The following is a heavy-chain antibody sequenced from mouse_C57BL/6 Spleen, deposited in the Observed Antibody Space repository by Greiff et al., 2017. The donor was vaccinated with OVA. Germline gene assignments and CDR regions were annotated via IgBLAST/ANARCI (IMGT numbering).Heavy chain of an antibody. CDR3: ARNEEGKGNYDYYAMDY. D-gene: IGHD2-1*01. Sequence: VQLVESGPGLVAPSQSLSITCTVSGFSLTSYAISWVRQPPGKGLEWLGVIWTGGGTNYNSALKSRLSISKDNSKSQVFLKMNSLQTDDTARYYCARNEEGKGNYDYYAMDYWGQGTSVTVSS. CDR2: IWTGGGT. J-gene: IGHJ4*01. V-gene: IGHV2-9-1*01. CDR1: GFSLTSYA.